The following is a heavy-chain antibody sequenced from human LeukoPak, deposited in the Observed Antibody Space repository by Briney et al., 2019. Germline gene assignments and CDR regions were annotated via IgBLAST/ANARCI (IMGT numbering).Heavy chain of an antibody. CDR2: ISAYNGNT. J-gene: IGHJ6*02. V-gene: IGHV1-18*01. D-gene: IGHD6-13*01. CDR1: GYTFTSYG. Sequence: ASVKVSCKASGYTFTSYGISWVRQAPGQGLEWMGWISAYNGNTNYAQKLQGRVTMTTDTSTSTAYMELRSLRSDDTAVYYCAREDRYSSSWFKTVYYYYYGMDVWGQGTTVTVSS. CDR3: AREDRYSSSWFKTVYYYYYGMDV.